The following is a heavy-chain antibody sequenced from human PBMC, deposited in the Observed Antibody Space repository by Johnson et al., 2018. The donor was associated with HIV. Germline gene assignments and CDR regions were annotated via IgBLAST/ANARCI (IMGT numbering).Heavy chain of an antibody. CDR1: GFTASSNY. J-gene: IGHJ3*02. CDR3: GRAKGNSYYGSGHDAFDI. D-gene: IGHD3-10*01. CDR2: FFPGGSQ. V-gene: IGHV3-66*03. Sequence: VQLVESGGGLIQPGGSLSPSWPPSGFTASSNYMSWVRQPPGKGPEWASVFFPGGSQYYGDSAKVRFTIPRDNSKNTLYLQINSLRAEDTAVYYCGRAKGNSYYGSGHDAFDIWGRGTIVTVSS.